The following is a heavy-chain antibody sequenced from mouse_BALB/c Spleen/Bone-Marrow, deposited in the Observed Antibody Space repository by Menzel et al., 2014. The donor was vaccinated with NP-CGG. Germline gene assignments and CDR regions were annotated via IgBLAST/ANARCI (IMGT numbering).Heavy chain of an antibody. CDR2: IYYSGTI. Sequence: EVQLHQSGPGLVKPSQTVSLTCTVTGISITTGNYRWSWIRQFPGNKLEWIGYIYYSGTITYNPSLTSRTTITRDTSKNQFFLEMNSLTAEDTATYYCARYGNYFDYWGQGTTLTVSS. CDR1: GISITTGNYR. V-gene: IGHV3-5*02. J-gene: IGHJ2*01. D-gene: IGHD2-1*01. CDR3: ARYGNYFDY.